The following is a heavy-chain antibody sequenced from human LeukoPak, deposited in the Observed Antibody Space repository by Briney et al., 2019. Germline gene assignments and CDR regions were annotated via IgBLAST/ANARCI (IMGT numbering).Heavy chain of an antibody. CDR1: DFTVSSNS. CDR2: TYSSGST. V-gene: IGHV3-53*01. D-gene: IGHD1-26*01. CDR3: ATESYGGA. Sequence: GGSLRLSCAASDFTVSSNSMSWVRRAPGKGLEWVSVTYSSGSTHYADFVKGRFTISRDSSKNTLYLQMNSLRAEDTAVYYCATESYGGAWGQGTLVTVSS. J-gene: IGHJ4*02.